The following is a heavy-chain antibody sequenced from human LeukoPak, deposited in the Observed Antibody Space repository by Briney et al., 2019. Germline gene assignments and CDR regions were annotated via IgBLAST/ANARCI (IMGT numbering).Heavy chain of an antibody. CDR3: AHRQSGAFEI. CDR1: GFSLSASGEG. J-gene: IGHJ3*02. CDR2: IYWNDDK. V-gene: IGHV2-5*01. Sequence: GSTLVKPTQSLTLTCTFSGFSLSASGEGVGWIRQPPGKALECLALIYWNDDKRYSPSPKSRLHITKETSKNQVVLTMTNMDPVETATYYCAHRQSGAFEIWGQGTMVTVSS.